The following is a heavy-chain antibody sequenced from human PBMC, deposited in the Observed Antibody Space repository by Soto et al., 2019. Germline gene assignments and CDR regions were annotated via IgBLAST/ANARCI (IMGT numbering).Heavy chain of an antibody. J-gene: IGHJ5*02. D-gene: IGHD2-15*01. CDR1: DDSLSTYY. CDR2: IYASGRT. V-gene: IGHV4-4*07. Sequence: QVHLQEPGPRLVRPSETLSLTCNVSDDSLSTYYWSWIRQPAGKGLEWIGRIYASGRTNYNPSLKGRVSMSVDTSKKQFSLKMISVTAADTAMYYCARAAIPRGGWFRPWGQGVLVTVSS. CDR3: ARAAIPRGGWFRP.